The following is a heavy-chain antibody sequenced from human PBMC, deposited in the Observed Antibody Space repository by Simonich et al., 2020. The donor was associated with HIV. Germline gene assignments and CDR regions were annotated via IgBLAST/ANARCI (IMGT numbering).Heavy chain of an antibody. V-gene: IGHV4-34*01. J-gene: IGHJ4*02. CDR3: ARCKRISMDRGVIHPLFDY. D-gene: IGHD3-10*01. Sequence: QVQLQQWGAGLLKPSDTLSLNCAVYGGFFSGYYWSWIRQPPGKGLEWIGEINQIGNTNYNPSLKSRVTISVDTSKNQFSLKVTSVTAADTALYYCARCKRISMDRGVIHPLFDYWGQGTLVTVSS. CDR2: INQIGNT. CDR1: GGFFSGYY.